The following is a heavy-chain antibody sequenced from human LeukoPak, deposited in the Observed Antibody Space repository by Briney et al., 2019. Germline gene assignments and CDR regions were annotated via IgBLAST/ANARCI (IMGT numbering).Heavy chain of an antibody. CDR2: IYTSGST. V-gene: IGHV4-4*07. CDR1: GGSISSYY. Sequence: SETLSLTCTVSGGSISSYYWSWIRQPAGKGLEWIGRIYTSGSTNYNPSLKSRVTMSVDTSKNQFSLKLSSVTAADTAVYYCARDLYSSSRPGDDAFDIWGQGTIVTVSS. J-gene: IGHJ3*02. D-gene: IGHD6-13*01. CDR3: ARDLYSSSRPGDDAFDI.